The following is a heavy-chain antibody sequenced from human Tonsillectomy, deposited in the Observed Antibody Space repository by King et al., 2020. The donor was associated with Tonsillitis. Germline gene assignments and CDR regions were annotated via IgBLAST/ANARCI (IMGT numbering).Heavy chain of an antibody. Sequence: VQLVESGGGLVQPGRSLRLSCAASGFTFDDYAMHWVRQAPGKGLEWVSGISWNSGTIGYADSVKGRFTISRDNAKNSLYLQMNSLRAEDTALYYCARGYSSLSYYCDFWGQGTLVSVSS. CDR1: GFTFDDYA. CDR2: ISWNSGTI. D-gene: IGHD6-13*01. J-gene: IGHJ4*02. CDR3: ARGYSSLSYYCDF. V-gene: IGHV3-9*01.